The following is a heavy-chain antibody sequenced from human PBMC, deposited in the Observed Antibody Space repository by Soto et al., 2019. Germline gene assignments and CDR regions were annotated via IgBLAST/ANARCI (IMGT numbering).Heavy chain of an antibody. J-gene: IGHJ6*02. CDR1: GCSIISYY. CDR2: IYYSGST. D-gene: IGHD3-22*01. CDR3: ARDRMDPYYYDSSGYEINYYYYGMDV. V-gene: IGHV4-59*01. Sequence: SETLSLTCTVSGCSIISYYWSWIRQPPGKGLEWIGYIYYSGSTNYNPSLKSRVTISVDTSKNQFSLKLSSVTAADTAVYYCARDRMDPYYYDSSGYEINYYYYGMDVWGQGTTVTVSS.